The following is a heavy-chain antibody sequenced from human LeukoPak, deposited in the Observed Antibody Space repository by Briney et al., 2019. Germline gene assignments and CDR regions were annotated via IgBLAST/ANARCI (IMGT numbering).Heavy chain of an antibody. D-gene: IGHD6-13*01. V-gene: IGHV3-21*01. Sequence: GGSLRLSCAASGFTFSNYVINWVRQAPGKGLEWVSSISSGSTYIYYADLVKGRFIISRDNANSSLYLQMSSLRDEDTAVYYCARGSSSGLKSYYFDYWGQGTLVTVSS. CDR2: ISSGSTYI. CDR1: GFTFSNYV. CDR3: ARGSSSGLKSYYFDY. J-gene: IGHJ4*02.